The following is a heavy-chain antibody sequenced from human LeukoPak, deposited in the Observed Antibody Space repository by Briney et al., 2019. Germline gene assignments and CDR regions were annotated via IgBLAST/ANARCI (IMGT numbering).Heavy chain of an antibody. J-gene: IGHJ5*02. CDR2: ISAYNGNT. V-gene: IGHV1-18*01. Sequence: GASVKVSCKASGYTFTSYGISRVRQAPGQGLEWMGWISAYNGNTNYAQKLQGRVTMTTDTSTSTAYMELRSLRSDDTAVYYCARDVGVPAAIGSRIDPWGQGTLVTVSS. CDR3: ARDVGVPAAIGSRIDP. D-gene: IGHD2-2*02. CDR1: GYTFTSYG.